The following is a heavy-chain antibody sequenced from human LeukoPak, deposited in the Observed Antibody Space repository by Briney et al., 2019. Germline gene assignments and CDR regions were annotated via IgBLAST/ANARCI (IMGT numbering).Heavy chain of an antibody. D-gene: IGHD5-24*01. V-gene: IGHV5-51*01. CDR2: IYPGDSDT. J-gene: IGHJ4*02. CDR1: GYSFTSYW. Sequence: GESLKISCKGSGYSFTSYWSGWVRQMPGKGLEWMGIIYPGDSDTRYSPSFQGQVTISAEKSISTAYLQWSSLKASDTALYYCASRKDAMATAGFDYWGQGTLVTVSS. CDR3: ASRKDAMATAGFDY.